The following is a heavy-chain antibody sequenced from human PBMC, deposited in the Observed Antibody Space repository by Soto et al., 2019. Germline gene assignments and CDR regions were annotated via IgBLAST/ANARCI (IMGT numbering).Heavy chain of an antibody. D-gene: IGHD2-15*01. J-gene: IGHJ4*02. CDR1: GFTVSSNY. V-gene: IGHV3-66*01. CDR2: IYSGGST. Sequence: EVQLVESGGGLVQPGGSLRLSCAASGFTVSSNYMSWVRQAPGKGLEWVSVIYSGGSTYYADSVKGRFTIYRDNSKNTLYLQMNSLRAEDTAVYYCARGGYCSGGSCYEFDYWGQGTLVTVSS. CDR3: ARGGYCSGGSCYEFDY.